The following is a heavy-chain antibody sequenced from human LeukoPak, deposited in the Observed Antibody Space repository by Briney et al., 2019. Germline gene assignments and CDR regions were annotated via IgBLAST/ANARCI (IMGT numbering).Heavy chain of an antibody. CDR1: GGSISSSNW. D-gene: IGHD3-22*01. Sequence: SETLSLTCAVSGGSISSSNWWSWVRQPPGKGLEWIGEIYHSGSTNYNPSLKSRVTISVDKSKNQFSLKLSSVTAADTAVYYCARYYDSSSYGMDVWGQGTTVTVSS. V-gene: IGHV4-4*02. CDR2: IYHSGST. J-gene: IGHJ6*02. CDR3: ARYYDSSSYGMDV.